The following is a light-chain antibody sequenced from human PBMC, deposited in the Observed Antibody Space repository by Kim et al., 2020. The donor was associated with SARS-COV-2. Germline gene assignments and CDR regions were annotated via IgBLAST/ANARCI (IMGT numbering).Light chain of an antibody. CDR1: SLRSYY. CDR3: NSRDSSGNHLV. J-gene: IGLJ2*01. Sequence: ALGQKVRITCQGDSLRSYYASWYQQKPGQAPVLVIYGKNNRPSGIPDRFSGSSSGNTASLTITGAQAEDDADYYCNSRDSSGNHLVFGGGTKLTVL. CDR2: GKN. V-gene: IGLV3-19*01.